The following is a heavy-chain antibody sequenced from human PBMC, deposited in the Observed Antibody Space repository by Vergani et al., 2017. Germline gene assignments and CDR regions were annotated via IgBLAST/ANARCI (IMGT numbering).Heavy chain of an antibody. Sequence: QVQLVQSGAEVKKPGASVKVSCKASGYTFTSYDINWVRQATGQGLEWMGWMNPNSGNTGYAQKFQGRVTMTRNTSISTAYMELSSLRAEDTAVYYCAKHRPPITMIVVVITAYGMDVWGQGTTVTVSS. J-gene: IGHJ6*02. CDR3: AKHRPPITMIVVVITAYGMDV. CDR1: GYTFTSYD. CDR2: MNPNSGNT. V-gene: IGHV1-8*01. D-gene: IGHD3-22*01.